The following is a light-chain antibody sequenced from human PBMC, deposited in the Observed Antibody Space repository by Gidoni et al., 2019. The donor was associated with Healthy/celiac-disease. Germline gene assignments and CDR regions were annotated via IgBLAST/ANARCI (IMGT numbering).Light chain of an antibody. CDR1: QGIRND. J-gene: IGKJ1*01. CDR2: AAS. V-gene: IGKV1-6*01. Sequence: AIPMTQSPSSLSASVGDRVTITCRASQGIRNDLGWYQQKPGKAPKLLIYAASSLQSGVPSRFSGSGSGTDFTLTISSLQPEDFATYYCLQDYIPFGQGTKVEIK. CDR3: LQDYIP.